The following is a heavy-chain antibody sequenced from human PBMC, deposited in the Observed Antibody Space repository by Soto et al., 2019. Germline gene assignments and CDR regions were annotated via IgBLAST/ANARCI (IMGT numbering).Heavy chain of an antibody. D-gene: IGHD3-3*01. CDR1: GFSLTTSGVG. Sequence: QITLNESGPPVVKPAETLTLTCTFSGFSLTTSGVGVGWIRQSPGKAPEWLALIYWADDKRYSASIKSRLTIPNDTSKNQVVLTMASVDPVDTATYYCAHRILRTVFGLVTTTAIYFDFWGQGTPVVVSS. CDR3: AHRILRTVFGLVTTTAIYFDF. CDR2: IYWADDK. V-gene: IGHV2-5*02. J-gene: IGHJ4*02.